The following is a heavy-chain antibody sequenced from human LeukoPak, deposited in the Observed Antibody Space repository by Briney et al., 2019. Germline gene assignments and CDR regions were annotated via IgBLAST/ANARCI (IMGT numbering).Heavy chain of an antibody. V-gene: IGHV1-18*01. J-gene: IGHJ4*02. D-gene: IGHD6-13*01. Sequence: ASVKVSCKASGCTFTSYGISWVRQAPGQGLEWMGWISAYNGNTNYAQKLQGRVTMTTDTSTSTAYMELRSLRSDDTAVYYCAKAGLAAAGKSSPTFDYWGQGTLVTVSS. CDR3: AKAGLAAAGKSSPTFDY. CDR1: GCTFTSYG. CDR2: ISAYNGNT.